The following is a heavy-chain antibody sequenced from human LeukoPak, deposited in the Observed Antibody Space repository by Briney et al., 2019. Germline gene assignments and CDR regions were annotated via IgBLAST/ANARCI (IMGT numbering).Heavy chain of an antibody. CDR1: GGSISSYY. CDR3: AREPRWAGDLGGFDS. J-gene: IGHJ4*02. CDR2: IYYSGST. V-gene: IGHV4-59*12. D-gene: IGHD3-16*01. Sequence: KPSETLSLTCTVSGGSISSYYWSWIRQPPGKGLEWIGYIYYSGSTNYNPSLKSRVTISVDTSKNQFSLKLSSVTAADTAVYYCAREPRWAGDLGGFDSWGQGPLVTVSS.